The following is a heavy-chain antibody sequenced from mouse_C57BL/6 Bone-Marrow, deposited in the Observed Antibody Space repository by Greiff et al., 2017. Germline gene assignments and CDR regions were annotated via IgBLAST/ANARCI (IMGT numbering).Heavy chain of an antibody. V-gene: IGHV1-39*01. Sequence: EVQLQQSGPELVKPGASVKISCKASGYSFTDYNMNWVKQSNGKSLEWIGVINPNYGTTSYNQKFKGKATLTVDQSSSTAYMQLNSLTFEDSAVYYCARRVITTVVAPGFDVWGTGTTVTVSS. CDR2: INPNYGTT. D-gene: IGHD1-1*01. J-gene: IGHJ1*03. CDR1: GYSFTDYN. CDR3: ARRVITTVVAPGFDV.